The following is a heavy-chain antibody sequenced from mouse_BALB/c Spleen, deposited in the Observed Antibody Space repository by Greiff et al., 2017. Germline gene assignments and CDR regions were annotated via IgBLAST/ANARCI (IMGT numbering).Heavy chain of an antibody. CDR2: ISYSGST. CDR1: GDSITSGY. D-gene: IGHD1-1*01. CDR3: ARYPYGSSYFDY. Sequence: EVKLLESGPSLVKPSQTLSLTCSVTGDSITSGYWNWIRKFPGNKLEYMGYISYSGSTYYNPSLKSRISITRDTSKNQYYLQLNSVTTEDTATYYCARYPYGSSYFDYWGQGTTLTVSS. V-gene: IGHV3-8*02. J-gene: IGHJ2*01.